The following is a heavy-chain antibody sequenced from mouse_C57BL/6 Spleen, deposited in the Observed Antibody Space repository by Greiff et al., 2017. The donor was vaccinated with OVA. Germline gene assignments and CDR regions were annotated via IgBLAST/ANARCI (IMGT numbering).Heavy chain of an antibody. D-gene: IGHD1-1*01. CDR3: ARYEVTTVVATGFDY. CDR2: IYPRSGNT. V-gene: IGHV1-81*01. CDR1: GYTFTSYG. Sequence: QVQLQQSGAELARPGASVKLSCKASGYTFTSYGISWVKQRTGQGLEWIGEIYPRSGNTYYNEKFKGKATLTADKSSSTAYMELRSLTSEDSAVYFCARYEVTTVVATGFDYWGQGTTLTVSS. J-gene: IGHJ2*01.